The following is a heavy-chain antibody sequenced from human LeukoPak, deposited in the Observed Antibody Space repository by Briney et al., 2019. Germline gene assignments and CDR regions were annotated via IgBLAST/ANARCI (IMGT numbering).Heavy chain of an antibody. Sequence: GGSLRLSCAASSFAVSSNFMNWVRQAPGKGLEWVSGISDMGITDYADSVKGRFIISRDSSKNTLYLQMNSLRAEDTAVYYCASPHTVTRSGFDCWGQGPLVTVSS. V-gene: IGHV3-66*01. CDR1: SFAVSSNF. D-gene: IGHD4-17*01. CDR3: ASPHTVTRSGFDC. J-gene: IGHJ4*02. CDR2: ISDMGIT.